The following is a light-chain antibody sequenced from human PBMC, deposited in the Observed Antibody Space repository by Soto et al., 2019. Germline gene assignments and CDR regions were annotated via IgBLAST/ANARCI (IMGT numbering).Light chain of an antibody. CDR3: SSYTGSSTFYV. CDR2: DVS. Sequence: QSALTHPASVSGAPGQSITISCTGTSSDVGGHNYVSWYQQHPGQAPKLMIYDVSNRPSGVSNHFSGSKSGNTASLTISGLQAEDEADYSCSSYTGSSTFYVFGTWTKVTV. J-gene: IGLJ1*01. V-gene: IGLV2-14*01. CDR1: SSDVGGHNY.